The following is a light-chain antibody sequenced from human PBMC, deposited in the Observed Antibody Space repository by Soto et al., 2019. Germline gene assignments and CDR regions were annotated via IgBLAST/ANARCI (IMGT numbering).Light chain of an antibody. Sequence: ERVMTQSPATLSVSAGERATLSCRASQSVSSNLAWYQQKPGQAPRLLIYDASFRAFGIPDRFSGSGSGTDFTLTISSLQPEDFATYYCQQVNVYPSTVGGGTKGDI. J-gene: IGKJ4*01. V-gene: IGKV3D-15*01. CDR2: DAS. CDR3: QQVNVYPST. CDR1: QSVSSN.